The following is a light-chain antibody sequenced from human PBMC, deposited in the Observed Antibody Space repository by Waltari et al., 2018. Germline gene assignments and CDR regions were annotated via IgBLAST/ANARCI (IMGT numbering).Light chain of an antibody. CDR3: QHYVRLPGT. J-gene: IGKJ1*01. V-gene: IGKV3-20*01. CDR1: QSVVGT. CDR2: GTA. Sequence: ELVLTQSPGTLCLSPGERATLSCRASQSVVGTLAWYQQKPGQAPRLLLYGTAIRAPGTPDRFSGSGSGTDFSLTISRLEPEDFAVYYCQHYVRLPGTFGQGTKVEIK.